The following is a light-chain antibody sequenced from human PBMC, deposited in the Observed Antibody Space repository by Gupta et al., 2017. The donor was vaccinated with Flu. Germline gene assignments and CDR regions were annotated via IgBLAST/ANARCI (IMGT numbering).Light chain of an antibody. J-gene: IGKJ1*01. CDR3: MKARQTSRT. CDR1: QSLLLSNGYND. Sequence: VKTQSPLPLPVTPGEPASISCRSSQSLLLSNGYNDLDWYLQKPGQSPQRLIFLASSRASGGPDRCSGRGAGTDDTPKISSVEDEEVGGYYCMKARQTSRTFGQGTKVEIK. V-gene: IGKV2-28*01. CDR2: LAS.